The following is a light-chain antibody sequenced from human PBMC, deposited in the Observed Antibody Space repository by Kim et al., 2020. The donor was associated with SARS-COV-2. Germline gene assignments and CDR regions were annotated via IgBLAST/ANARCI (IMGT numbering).Light chain of an antibody. Sequence: QLVLTQPPSVSGAPGQRVIISCTGSNSNIGANYDVHWYQHLPGAAPKLLIYSNSHRPSGAPDRFSDSKSGTSVSLAITGLRAEDEADYYCQSYDSDMRASVFGGGTQLTVL. CDR3: QSYDSDMRASV. CDR1: NSNIGANYD. CDR2: SNS. J-gene: IGLJ3*02. V-gene: IGLV1-40*01.